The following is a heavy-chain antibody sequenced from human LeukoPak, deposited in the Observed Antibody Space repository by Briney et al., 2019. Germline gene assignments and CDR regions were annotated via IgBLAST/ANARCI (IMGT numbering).Heavy chain of an antibody. J-gene: IGHJ4*02. CDR3: ARAPDAKASSGYYYGYYFDY. V-gene: IGHV3-7*01. Sequence: PGGSLRLSCAASGFTFSSYWMSWVRQAPGKGLEWVANIKQDGSEKYYVDSVKGRFTISRDNAKNSLYPQMNSLRAEDTAVYYCARAPDAKASSGYYYGYYFDYWGQGTLVTVSS. D-gene: IGHD3-22*01. CDR2: IKQDGSEK. CDR1: GFTFSSYW.